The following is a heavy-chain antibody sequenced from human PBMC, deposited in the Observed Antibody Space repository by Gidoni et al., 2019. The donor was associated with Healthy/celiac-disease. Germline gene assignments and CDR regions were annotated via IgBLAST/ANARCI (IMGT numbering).Heavy chain of an antibody. Sequence: EVQLVESGGGLVQPGRSLRLSCAASGFTFDDYAMHWVRQAPGKGLEWGSGISWNSGSIGYADSVKGRFTISRDNAKNSLYLQMNSLRAEDTALYYCAKDAHDYGGNYFDYWGQGTLVTVSS. D-gene: IGHD4-17*01. J-gene: IGHJ4*02. CDR2: ISWNSGSI. CDR1: GFTFDDYA. V-gene: IGHV3-9*01. CDR3: AKDAHDYGGNYFDY.